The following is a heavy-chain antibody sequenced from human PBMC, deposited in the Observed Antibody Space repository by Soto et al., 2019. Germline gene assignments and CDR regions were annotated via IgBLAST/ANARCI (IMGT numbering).Heavy chain of an antibody. J-gene: IGHJ4*02. CDR2: ISYDGSRT. CDR3: ARETYRGFYFDY. CDR1: GFTFSSYG. V-gene: IGHV3-30*03. D-gene: IGHD4-4*01. Sequence: PGGSLRLSCAASGFTFSSYGMHWVRQAPGKGLEWVAVISYDGSRTSYADSVTGRFTISRDNAKNTLYLQMNSLRVEDTALYYCARETYRGFYFDYWGQGTLVTVSS.